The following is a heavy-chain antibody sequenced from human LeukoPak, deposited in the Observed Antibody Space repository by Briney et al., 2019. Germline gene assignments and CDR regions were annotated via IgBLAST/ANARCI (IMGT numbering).Heavy chain of an antibody. CDR1: GYTFTSYG. Sequence: ASVKVSCKASGYTFTSYGISWVRQAPGQGLEWMGWISAYNGNTNYAQKLQGRVTMTTDTSTSTAYMELRSLRSDDTAVYYCARDVPFITIFNWFDPWGQGTLVTVSS. CDR3: ARDVPFITIFNWFDP. D-gene: IGHD3-3*01. CDR2: ISAYNGNT. V-gene: IGHV1-18*01. J-gene: IGHJ5*02.